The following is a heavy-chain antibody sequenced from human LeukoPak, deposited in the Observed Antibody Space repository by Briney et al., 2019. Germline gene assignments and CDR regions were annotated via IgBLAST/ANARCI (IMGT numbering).Heavy chain of an antibody. CDR3: ARDYTGNYGMDV. Sequence: PGGSLRLSCAASGFTFSSYAMSWVRQAPGKGLEWVSAISGSGGSTYYADSVKGRFTISRDNSKNTLYLQMNSLRAEDTAVYYCARDYTGNYGMDVWGQGTTVTVSS. J-gene: IGHJ6*02. D-gene: IGHD3-10*01. V-gene: IGHV3-23*01. CDR1: GFTFSSYA. CDR2: ISGSGGST.